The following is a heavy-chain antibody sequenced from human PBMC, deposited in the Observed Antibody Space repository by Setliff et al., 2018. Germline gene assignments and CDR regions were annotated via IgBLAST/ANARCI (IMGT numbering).Heavy chain of an antibody. CDR1: GYTFTNHY. J-gene: IGHJ6*03. Sequence: ASVKVSCKASGYTFTNHYMHWVRQAPGQGLEWMGMINPGGGSTTYAQKFQGRVTIITDESTSTAYMELSSLTSDDTAVYYCAREGVDTRSSTDYRYYMDVWGKGTTVTVSS. CDR3: AREGVDTRSSTDYRYYMDV. V-gene: IGHV1-46*01. D-gene: IGHD5-18*01. CDR2: INPGGGST.